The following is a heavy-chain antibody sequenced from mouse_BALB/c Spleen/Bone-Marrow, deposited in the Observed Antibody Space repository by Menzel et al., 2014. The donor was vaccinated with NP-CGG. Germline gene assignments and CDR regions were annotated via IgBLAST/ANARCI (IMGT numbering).Heavy chain of an antibody. CDR2: ILPGSGST. CDR1: GYTFSSYW. D-gene: IGHD2-1*01. Sequence: VQLVESGAELMKPGASVKISCKATGYTFSSYWIEWVKQRPGHGLEWIGEILPGSGSTNYNEKFKGKATFTADTSSNPAYMQLSSLTSEDSAVYYCARNGNYPAWFAYWGQGTLVTVSA. V-gene: IGHV1-9*01. J-gene: IGHJ3*01. CDR3: ARNGNYPAWFAY.